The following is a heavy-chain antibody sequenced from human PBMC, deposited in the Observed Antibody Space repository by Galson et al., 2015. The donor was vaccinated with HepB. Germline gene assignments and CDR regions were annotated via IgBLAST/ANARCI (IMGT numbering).Heavy chain of an antibody. Sequence: LSLTCTVSGGSISSSSYYWGWIRQPPGKGLEWIGTIYYRGSTYYNPSLKSRVTISVDTSKNQFSLKLSSVTAADTAVYYCARAQYYYDSSGYRLFDYWGQGTLATVSS. CDR3: ARAQYYYDSSGYRLFDY. CDR2: IYYRGST. J-gene: IGHJ4*02. V-gene: IGHV4-39*07. CDR1: GGSISSSSYY. D-gene: IGHD3-22*01.